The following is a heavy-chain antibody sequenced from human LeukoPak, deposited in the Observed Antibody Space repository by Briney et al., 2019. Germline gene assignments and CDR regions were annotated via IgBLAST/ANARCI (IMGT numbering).Heavy chain of an antibody. CDR3: ASEITIFGVVIGS. V-gene: IGHV3-53*01. CDR2: IYSGGST. J-gene: IGHJ4*02. D-gene: IGHD3-3*01. CDR1: GFTVSSNY. Sequence: GGSLRLSCAASGFTVSSNYMSWVRQAPGKGLEWVSVIYSGGSTYYADSVKGRFTISRDNSKNTLYLQMDSLRAEDTAVYYCASEITIFGVVIGSWGQGTLVTISS.